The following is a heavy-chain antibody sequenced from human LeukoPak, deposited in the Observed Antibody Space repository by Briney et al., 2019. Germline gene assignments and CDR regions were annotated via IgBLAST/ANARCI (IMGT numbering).Heavy chain of an antibody. D-gene: IGHD3-10*01. CDR2: IYYSGRT. CDR3: ARQAGGMIRGILPFDD. J-gene: IGHJ4*02. CDR1: GDSVSRSDSY. Sequence: PSETLSLTSSVSGDSVSRSDSYWDWIRLPPGKGLAWIGTIYYSGRTYYSPSLKSRVTISVDTSKNQFSLKLSSVTAADTAVYYCARQAGGMIRGILPFDDWGQGTLVTVSS. V-gene: IGHV4-39*01.